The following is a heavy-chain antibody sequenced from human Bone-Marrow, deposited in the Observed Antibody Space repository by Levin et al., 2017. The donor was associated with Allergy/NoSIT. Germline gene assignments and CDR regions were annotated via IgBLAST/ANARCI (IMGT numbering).Heavy chain of an antibody. CDR1: GASVSSGTYF. J-gene: IGHJ4*02. CDR2: IHASGTS. V-gene: IGHV4-61*01. CDR3: ASRYANEYSDMWSDY. D-gene: IGHD5-12*01. Sequence: PSETLSLTCTVSGASVSSGTYFWGWIRQPPGRGLEWIGYIHASGTSNRNPSLKSRATISTDTSKNQFSLKLNSVTVADSAVYYCASRYANEYSDMWSDYWGLGTLVAVSS.